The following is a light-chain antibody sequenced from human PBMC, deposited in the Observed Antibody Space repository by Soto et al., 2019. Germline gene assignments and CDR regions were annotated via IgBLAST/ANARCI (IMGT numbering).Light chain of an antibody. V-gene: IGKV1-27*01. J-gene: IGKJ4*01. CDR3: QNYNSVPPLT. CDR2: VAS. CDR1: QDIRNY. Sequence: DIQMTQSPSSLSASVGDRVTITCRASQDIRNYLAWYQQKPGKVPKLLIYVASTLQSGVPYRFSGSGYGTDFTLTISSLQPEDVATYYCQNYNSVPPLTFGGGTKVEIK.